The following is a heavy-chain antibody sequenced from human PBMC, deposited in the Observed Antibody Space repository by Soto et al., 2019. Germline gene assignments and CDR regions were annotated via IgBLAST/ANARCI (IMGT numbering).Heavy chain of an antibody. Sequence: PGGSLRLSCAASGFTFNTYTMNWVRQAPGKGLEWVSSISSSSYYIYYADSLKGRFTISRDNAKNSLYLQMSSLRAEDTAVYYCAKRKYCPSTTCFDYWGQGTQVTVSS. D-gene: IGHD2-2*01. J-gene: IGHJ4*02. CDR1: GFTFNTYT. CDR3: AKRKYCPSTTCFDY. V-gene: IGHV3-21*01. CDR2: ISSSSYYI.